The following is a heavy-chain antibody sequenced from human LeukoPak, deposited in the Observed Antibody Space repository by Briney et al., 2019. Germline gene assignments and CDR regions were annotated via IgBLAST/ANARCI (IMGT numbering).Heavy chain of an antibody. CDR3: AKGPVYDY. V-gene: IGHV3-23*01. Sequence: GGSLRLSCAASGFTFSNYDMSWVRQAPGKGLEWVSVISSSGGSTYYADSVKGRFTISRDNSKNTLYLQMSSLRAEDTAVYYCAKGPVYDYWGQGALVTVSS. D-gene: IGHD5/OR15-5a*01. CDR2: ISSSGGST. CDR1: GFTFSNYD. J-gene: IGHJ4*02.